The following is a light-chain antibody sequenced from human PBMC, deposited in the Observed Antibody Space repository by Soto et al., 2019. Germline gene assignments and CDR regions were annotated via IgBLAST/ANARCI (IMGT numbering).Light chain of an antibody. J-gene: IGLJ1*01. CDR3: GAWDSRLTAYV. V-gene: IGLV1-51*01. Sequence: QLVLTQPPSISAAPGQRVTISCSGSGSNIGNNYVSWYQHLPGTAPKVLIYDNNKRPSGIPDRFSGSKSDTSATLGITGLQTGDEADYYCGAWDSRLTAYVFGTGTKVTVL. CDR2: DNN. CDR1: GSNIGNNY.